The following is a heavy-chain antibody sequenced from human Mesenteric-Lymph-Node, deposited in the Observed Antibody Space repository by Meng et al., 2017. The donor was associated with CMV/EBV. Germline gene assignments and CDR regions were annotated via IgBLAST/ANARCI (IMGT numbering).Heavy chain of an antibody. CDR1: GYTFTSYY. D-gene: IGHD7-27*01. Sequence: ASVKVSCKASGYTFTSYYMHWVRQAPGQGLEWMGIINPSGGSTSYAQKFQGRVAMTRNTSISTAYMELSSLRSEDTAVYYCARGWGFSMDVWGQGTTVTVSS. J-gene: IGHJ6*02. CDR3: ARGWGFSMDV. V-gene: IGHV1-46*01. CDR2: INPSGGST.